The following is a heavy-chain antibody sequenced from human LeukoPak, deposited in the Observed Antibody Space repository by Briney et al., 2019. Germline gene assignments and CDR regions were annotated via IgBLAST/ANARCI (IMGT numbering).Heavy chain of an antibody. D-gene: IGHD6-19*01. Sequence: GGSLRLSCAASGFTFSNYWMTWVRQPPGKGLEWVANIRQDGGETYYVDSVKGRFTISRDNTKNSLYLQMNSLRAEDTAVYYCARPLYSGGWYLMFWGQGTLVTVSS. CDR1: GFTFSNYW. J-gene: IGHJ4*02. CDR3: ARPLYSGGWYLMF. CDR2: IRQDGGET. V-gene: IGHV3-7*01.